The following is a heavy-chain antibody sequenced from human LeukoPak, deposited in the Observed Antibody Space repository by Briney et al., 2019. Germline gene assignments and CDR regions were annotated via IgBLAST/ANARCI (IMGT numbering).Heavy chain of an antibody. J-gene: IGHJ4*02. Sequence: ASVKVSCMASGYTFTSYDINWVRQATGQGLEWMGWMNPNSGNTGYAQKFQGRVTMTRNTSISTAYMELSRLRSDDTAVYYCARAAPYYDFWSGYYTTFFDYWGQGTLVTVSS. CDR3: ARAAPYYDFWSGYYTTFFDY. D-gene: IGHD3-3*01. CDR1: GYTFTSYD. V-gene: IGHV1-8*01. CDR2: MNPNSGNT.